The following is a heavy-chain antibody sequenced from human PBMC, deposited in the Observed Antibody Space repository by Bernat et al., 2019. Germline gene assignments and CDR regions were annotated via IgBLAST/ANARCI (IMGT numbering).Heavy chain of an antibody. Sequence: EVQLVESGGGLVQPGGSLRLSCSASGFTFSGYWMTWVRQAPGKGLECVAKIKEDGSDKYYVASVKSRFTISRDNAQNSLYLRLNSLRVEDTAVYYCARRRGSASLDYWGQRTLITVSS. CDR3: ARRRGSASLDY. V-gene: IGHV3-7*03. CDR1: GFTFSGYW. J-gene: IGHJ4*02. CDR2: IKEDGSDK. D-gene: IGHD6-19*01.